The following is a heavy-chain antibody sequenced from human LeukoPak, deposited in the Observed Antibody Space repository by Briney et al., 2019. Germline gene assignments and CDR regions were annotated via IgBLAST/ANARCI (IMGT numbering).Heavy chain of an antibody. CDR3: AKDISPYGSGNGWYFDL. Sequence: GGSLRLSCAASGFTFDDYAMHWVRQAPGKGLEWVSGISWNSGSIGYADSVKGRFTISRDNAKNSLYLQMNSLRAEDTALYYCAKDISPYGSGNGWYFDLWGRGTLVTVSS. D-gene: IGHD3-10*01. J-gene: IGHJ2*01. CDR2: ISWNSGSI. CDR1: GFTFDDYA. V-gene: IGHV3-9*01.